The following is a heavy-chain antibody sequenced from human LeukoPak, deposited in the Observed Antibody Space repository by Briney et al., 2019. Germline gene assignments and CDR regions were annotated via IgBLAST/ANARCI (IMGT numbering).Heavy chain of an antibody. CDR1: GGSISSGGYY. V-gene: IGHV4-39*01. J-gene: IGHJ4*02. Sequence: SQTLSLTCTVSGGSISSGGYYCSWIRQPPGKGLEWIGTLYYSGSTYYNPSLKSRVTISVDTSKNQFSLKLSSVTAADTAVYYCAASFQAVGGTLFLDYWGQGALVTVSS. CDR2: LYYSGST. D-gene: IGHD6-13*01. CDR3: AASFQAVGGTLFLDY.